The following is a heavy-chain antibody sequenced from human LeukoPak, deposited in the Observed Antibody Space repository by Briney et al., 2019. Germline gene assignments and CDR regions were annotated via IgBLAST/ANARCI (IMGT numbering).Heavy chain of an antibody. CDR3: ARGHPVVAATHWDY. CDR2: INHSGST. CDR1: GGSFSGYY. D-gene: IGHD2-15*01. Sequence: KPSETLSLTCAVYGGSFSGYYWSWIRQPPGKGLEWIGEINHSGSTNYNPSLKSRVTISADTSKNQFSLKLSSVTAADTAVYYCARGHPVVAATHWDYWGQGTLVTVSS. J-gene: IGHJ4*02. V-gene: IGHV4-34*01.